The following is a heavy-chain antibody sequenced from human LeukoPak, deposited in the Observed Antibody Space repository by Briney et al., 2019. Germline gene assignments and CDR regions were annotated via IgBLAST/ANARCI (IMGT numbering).Heavy chain of an antibody. J-gene: IGHJ6*03. CDR1: GFTFSSYA. D-gene: IGHD4-23*01. CDR2: ISGSGGST. CDR3: AKYGVLGRTPDYYYYYYMDV. V-gene: IGHV3-23*01. Sequence: PGGSLRLSCAASGFTFSSYAMCWVRQAPGKGLEWVSAISGSGGSTYYADSVKGRFTISRDNSKNTLYLQMNSLRAEDTAVYYCAKYGVLGRTPDYYYYYYMDVWGKGTTVTVSS.